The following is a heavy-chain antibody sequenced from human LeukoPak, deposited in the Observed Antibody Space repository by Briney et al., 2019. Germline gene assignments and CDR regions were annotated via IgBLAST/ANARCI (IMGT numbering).Heavy chain of an antibody. V-gene: IGHV1-18*01. Sequence: ASVKVSCKASGYTFTDYGISWVRQAPGQGLEWMGWISVYNGNTNYAQKFQGRVTMTTDTSTTTAYMELRSLRSDDTAVYYCARDDTIADAWGQGTLVSVSS. D-gene: IGHD5-24*01. J-gene: IGHJ4*02. CDR2: ISVYNGNT. CDR1: GYTFTDYG. CDR3: ARDDTIADA.